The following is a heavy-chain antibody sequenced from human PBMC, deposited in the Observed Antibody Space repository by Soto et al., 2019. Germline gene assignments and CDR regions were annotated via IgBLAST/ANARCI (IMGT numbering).Heavy chain of an antibody. CDR3: ASTGY. D-gene: IGHD4-17*01. V-gene: IGHV4-39*01. CDR1: GVSITRSVYY. CDR2: IYSSGST. Sequence: PSETLSLTCTVSGVSITRSVYYWAWVRQPPEKGLEWIGSIYSSGSTYYNSSLKSRVTISVDTSKNQFSLKLSSVTAADSAVYYCASTGYWGQGTLVTVSS. J-gene: IGHJ4*02.